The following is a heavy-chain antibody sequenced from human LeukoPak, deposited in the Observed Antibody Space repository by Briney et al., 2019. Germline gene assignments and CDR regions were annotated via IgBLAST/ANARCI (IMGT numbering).Heavy chain of an antibody. Sequence: SETLSLTCTVSGGSISSSSYYWGWTRQPPGKGLGWIGSIYYSGSTYYNPSLKSRVTISVDTSKNQFSLKLSSVTAADTAVYYCARRARDTGMAGSDYWGQGTLVTVPS. V-gene: IGHV4-39*01. D-gene: IGHD5-18*01. J-gene: IGHJ4*02. CDR2: IYYSGST. CDR1: GGSISSSSYY. CDR3: ARRARDTGMAGSDY.